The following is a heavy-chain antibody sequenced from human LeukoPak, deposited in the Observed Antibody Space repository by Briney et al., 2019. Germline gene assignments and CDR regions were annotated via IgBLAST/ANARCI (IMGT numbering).Heavy chain of an antibody. J-gene: IGHJ4*02. V-gene: IGHV4-38-2*02. CDR3: AKTRDDLLVGHIDY. CDR2: IYHTGST. Sequence: SETLSLTCTVSGYSISSGYYWGWIRQPPGKGLEWIGSIYHTGSTYYNPSLKSRLTISVDTSKNQFSLKLSSVTAADTAVYYCAKTRDDLLVGHIDYWGQGTLVTVSS. CDR1: GYSISSGYY. D-gene: IGHD3/OR15-3a*01.